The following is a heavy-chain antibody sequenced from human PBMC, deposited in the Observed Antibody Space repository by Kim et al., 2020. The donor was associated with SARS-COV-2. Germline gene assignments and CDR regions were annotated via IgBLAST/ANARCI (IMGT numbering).Heavy chain of an antibody. D-gene: IGHD4-17*01. V-gene: IGHV4-39*01. CDR3: ARGNYGDYFTDYYGMDV. CDR2: IYYSGST. J-gene: IGHJ6*02. CDR1: GGSISSSSYY. Sequence: SETLSLTCTVSGGSISSSSYYWGWIRQPPGKGLEWIGSIYYSGSTYYNPSLKSRVTISVDTSKNQFSLKLSSVTAADTAVYYCARGNYGDYFTDYYGMDVWGQGTTVSVSS.